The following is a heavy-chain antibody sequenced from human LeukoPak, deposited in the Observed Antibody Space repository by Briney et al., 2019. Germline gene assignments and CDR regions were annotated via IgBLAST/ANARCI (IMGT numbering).Heavy chain of an antibody. CDR1: GFTFSSYA. D-gene: IGHD6-13*01. CDR2: ISSSSSYI. J-gene: IGHJ4*02. CDR3: ARDGSYSSSWYFDY. V-gene: IGHV3-21*01. Sequence: GGSLRLSCAASGFTFSSYAMHWVRQAPGKGLEWVSSISSSSSYIYYADSVKGRFTISRDNAKNSLYLQMNSLRAEDTAVYYCARDGSYSSSWYFDYWGQGTLVTVSS.